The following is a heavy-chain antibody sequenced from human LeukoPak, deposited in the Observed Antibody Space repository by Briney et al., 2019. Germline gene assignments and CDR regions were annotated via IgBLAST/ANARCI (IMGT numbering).Heavy chain of an antibody. Sequence: PSETLSLTCTVSGGSISSSSYYWGWIRQPPGKGLEWIGSIYYSGSTYYNPSLKSRVTISVDTSKNQFSLKLSSVTAADTAVYYCASVRGPIDYWGQGTLVTVSS. J-gene: IGHJ4*02. D-gene: IGHD6-6*01. CDR2: IYYSGST. CDR1: GGSISSSSYY. CDR3: ASVRGPIDY. V-gene: IGHV4-39*07.